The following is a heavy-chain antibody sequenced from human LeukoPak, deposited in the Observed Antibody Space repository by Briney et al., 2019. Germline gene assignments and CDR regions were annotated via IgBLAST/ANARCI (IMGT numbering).Heavy chain of an antibody. Sequence: PGGSLRLSCAASGFTFSRYAMSWVRQAPGKGLEWVSTVKNSGGSTYSADSVKGRFTISRDNSKNTPYLQMNRLRAEDTAVYYCAKDHRQWAFDYWGQGTRVTVSS. CDR1: GFTFSRYA. CDR3: AKDHRQWAFDY. D-gene: IGHD6-19*01. V-gene: IGHV3-23*01. CDR2: VKNSGGST. J-gene: IGHJ4*02.